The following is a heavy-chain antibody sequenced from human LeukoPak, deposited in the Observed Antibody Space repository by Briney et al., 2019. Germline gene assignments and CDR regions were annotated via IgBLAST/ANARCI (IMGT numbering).Heavy chain of an antibody. V-gene: IGHV4-4*02. CDR1: GGSISSSNW. Sequence: SETLSLTCAVSGGSISSSNWWNWVRQPPGKGLEWIGEIYHSGSTNYNSSLKSRVTISVDKSKNQFSLKLSSVTAADTAVYYCARAGGYSPFDYWGQGTLVTVSS. J-gene: IGHJ4*02. D-gene: IGHD5-18*01. CDR3: ARAGGYSPFDY. CDR2: IYHSGST.